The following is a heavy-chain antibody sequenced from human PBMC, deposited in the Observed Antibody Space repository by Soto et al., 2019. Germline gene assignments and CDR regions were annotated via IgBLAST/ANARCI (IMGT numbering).Heavy chain of an antibody. D-gene: IGHD3-22*01. CDR1: GGSISSGYYY. CDR2: IYYSGNT. CDR3: ARASQMVINPYYYPMDV. Sequence: SETLSLTCSVSGGSISSGYYYWSWIRQPPGKGLEWIGNIYYSGNTYYNPSLKSRLIISIDTSVSTAFMELSRLGSDDTAVYYCARASQMVINPYYYPMDVWGQGTTVTVSS. J-gene: IGHJ6*02. V-gene: IGHV4-30-4*02.